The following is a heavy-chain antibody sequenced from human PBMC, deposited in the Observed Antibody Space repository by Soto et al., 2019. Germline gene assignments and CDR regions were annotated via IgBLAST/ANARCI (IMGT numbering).Heavy chain of an antibody. D-gene: IGHD6-25*01. J-gene: IGHJ4*02. CDR3: ARVPSSVFYEYFDY. CDR1: GYNFTNYA. Sequence: ASVKVSCKASGYNFTNYALHWVRQAPGQRLEWMGWINAGNGDTKYSQKFQGRVTITRDTSASTAYMKLSSLRSEDTAVYYCARVPSSVFYEYFDYWGQGTLVTVSS. CDR2: INAGNGDT. V-gene: IGHV1-3*01.